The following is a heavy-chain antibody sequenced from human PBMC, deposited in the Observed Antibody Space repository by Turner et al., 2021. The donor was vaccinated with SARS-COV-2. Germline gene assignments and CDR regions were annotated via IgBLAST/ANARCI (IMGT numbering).Heavy chain of an antibody. D-gene: IGHD5-12*01. Sequence: QLQLQESGPGLVKPAATLSPTCAVSGASISRSSDYWGWIRQPPGKGLEWIGNIDDRGSTYYNPSLKSRLTIFVDTSKNQVSLKMTSVTAADTAVYYCGSGGFIWFGAWGQGTLVTVSS. CDR3: GSGGFIWFGA. CDR2: IDDRGST. CDR1: GASISRSSDY. V-gene: IGHV4-39*01. J-gene: IGHJ5*02.